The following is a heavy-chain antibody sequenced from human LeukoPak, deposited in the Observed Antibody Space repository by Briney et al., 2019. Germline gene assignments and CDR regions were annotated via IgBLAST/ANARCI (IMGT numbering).Heavy chain of an antibody. CDR3: YSGSYRYDAFDI. Sequence: GGSLRLSCAASGFTFSSYIMNWVRQPPEKGLEWVSSISSSSSYIYYADSVKGRFTISRDNAKNSLYLQMNSLRAEDTAVYYCYSGSYRYDAFDIWGQGTMVTVSS. D-gene: IGHD1-26*01. CDR1: GFTFSSYI. CDR2: ISSSSSYI. J-gene: IGHJ3*02. V-gene: IGHV3-21*01.